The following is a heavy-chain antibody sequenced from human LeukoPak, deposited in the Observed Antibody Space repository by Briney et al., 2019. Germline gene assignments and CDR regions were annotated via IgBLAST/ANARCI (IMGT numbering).Heavy chain of an antibody. CDR3: ARGSPGSYYFDY. CDR2: IKASGDTT. J-gene: IGHJ4*02. Sequence: ASVKVSCKASGYTFTSYHMHWVRQAPGQGLEWLGIIKASGDTTTYAQKFQGRVTMTRDASTSTVYMELSSLRSDDTAVYYCARGSPGSYYFDYWGQGTLVTVSS. CDR1: GYTFTSYH. V-gene: IGHV1-46*01.